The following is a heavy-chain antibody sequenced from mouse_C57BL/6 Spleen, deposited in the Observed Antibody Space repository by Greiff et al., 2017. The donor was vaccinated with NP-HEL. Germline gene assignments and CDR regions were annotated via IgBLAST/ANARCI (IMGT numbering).Heavy chain of an antibody. CDR3: ARRGWLLVTSYYAMDY. CDR2: IYPGSGST. J-gene: IGHJ4*01. D-gene: IGHD2-3*01. V-gene: IGHV1-55*01. CDR1: GYTFTSYW. Sequence: VQLQQSGAELVKPGASVKMSCKASGYTFTSYWITWVKQRPGQGLEWIGDIYPGSGSTNYNEKFKSKATLTVDTSSSTAYMQLSSLTSEDSAVYYCARRGWLLVTSYYAMDYWGQGTSVTVSS.